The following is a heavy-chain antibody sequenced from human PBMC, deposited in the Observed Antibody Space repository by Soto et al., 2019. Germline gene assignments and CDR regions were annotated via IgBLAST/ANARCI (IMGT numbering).Heavy chain of an antibody. CDR1: GGSFSGHS. Sequence: SETLSLTCAVYGGSFSGHSWTWIRQSPGKGLEWIGNINHSGRVNYSPSLKSRVTISLDTSKNQFSLTLSAVTAADAAVYYCARDAYYYDTSGYYLHDNWGQGTLVTVSS. J-gene: IGHJ4*02. CDR2: INHSGRV. D-gene: IGHD3-22*01. CDR3: ARDAYYYDTSGYYLHDN. V-gene: IGHV4-34*01.